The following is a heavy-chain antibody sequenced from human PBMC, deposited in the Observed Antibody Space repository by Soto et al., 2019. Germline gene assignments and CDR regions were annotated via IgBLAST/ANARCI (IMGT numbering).Heavy chain of an antibody. CDR1: GYTFTSYG. J-gene: IGHJ4*02. D-gene: IGHD2-2*01. CDR2: ISAYNGNT. V-gene: IGHV1-18*01. Sequence: GASVKVSCKASGYTFTSYGISWVRQAPGQGLEWMGWISAYNGNTNYAQKLQGRVTMTTDTSTSTAYMELRSLRSDDTAVYYCARADRGVYCSSTSCYPSLFDYWGQGTLVTVSS. CDR3: ARADRGVYCSSTSCYPSLFDY.